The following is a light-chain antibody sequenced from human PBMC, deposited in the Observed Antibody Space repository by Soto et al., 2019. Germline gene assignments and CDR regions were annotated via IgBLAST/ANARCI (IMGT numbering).Light chain of an antibody. V-gene: IGKV1-5*03. J-gene: IGKJ1*01. Sequence: DIHRTHSPSTLSASVLYRVTITFRASQSIGSWLAWYQQKPGKAPKLLIYKASTLESGVPSRFSGSGSGTELTLTISSLQPDDFATYHCQQYYTYPVTFGQGTKVDIK. CDR2: KAS. CDR1: QSIGSW. CDR3: QQYYTYPVT.